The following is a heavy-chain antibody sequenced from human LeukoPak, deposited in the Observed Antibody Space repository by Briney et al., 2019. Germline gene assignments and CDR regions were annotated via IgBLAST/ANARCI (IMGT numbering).Heavy chain of an antibody. CDR3: LKAEACTKIDY. J-gene: IGHJ4*02. CDR2: IIPIFGTA. D-gene: IGHD6-19*01. CDR1: GGTFSSYA. Sequence: ASVKVSFKASGGTFSSYAISWLRQAPGQGIEWVGGIIPIFGTANYAQKFEGRVTITTDVSTSTSYMEVSRLSYEVTDVYTGLKAEACTKIDYWGQGTLVAVSS. V-gene: IGHV1-69*05.